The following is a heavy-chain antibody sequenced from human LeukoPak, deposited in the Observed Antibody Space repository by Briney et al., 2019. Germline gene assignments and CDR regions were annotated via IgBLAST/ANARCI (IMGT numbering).Heavy chain of an antibody. Sequence: SETLSLTCTVSGGSISSSSYYWGWIRQPPGKGLEWLGSIYYSGTTYYNPSLKSRVTISVDTSKNQFSLKLFSVTAADTAVYYCARDGRTTMTTHSNWFDPWGQGTLVSVSS. CDR1: GGSISSSSYY. CDR3: ARDGRTTMTTHSNWFDP. D-gene: IGHD4-17*01. J-gene: IGHJ5*02. V-gene: IGHV4-39*07. CDR2: IYYSGTT.